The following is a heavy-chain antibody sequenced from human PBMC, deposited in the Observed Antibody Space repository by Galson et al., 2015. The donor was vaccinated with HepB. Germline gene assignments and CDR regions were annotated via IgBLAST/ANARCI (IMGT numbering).Heavy chain of an antibody. CDR3: ARDPGSSQNFDY. CDR1: GYTFTSYA. D-gene: IGHD6-13*01. V-gene: IGHV1-3*01. Sequence: SVKVSCKASGYTFTSYAMHWVRQAPGQRLEWMGWINAGNGNTKYSQKFQGRVTITRDTSASTAYMELSSLRSEDTAVYYCARDPGSSQNFDYWGQGTLVTVSS. J-gene: IGHJ4*02. CDR2: INAGNGNT.